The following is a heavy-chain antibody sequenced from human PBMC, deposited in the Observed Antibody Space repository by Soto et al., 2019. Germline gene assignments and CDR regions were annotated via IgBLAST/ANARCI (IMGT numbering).Heavy chain of an antibody. Sequence: ASETLSLTCAVSGGSISSGGYSWSWIRQPPGKGLEWIGYIDHSGSTYYNPSLKSRVTISVDRSKNQFSMKLSSVTAADTAVYYCARVAVYYDSSGYYSNCLDYWGQGTLVTVSS. CDR2: IDHSGST. J-gene: IGHJ4*02. CDR1: GGSISSGGYS. D-gene: IGHD3-22*01. CDR3: ARVAVYYDSSGYYSNCLDY. V-gene: IGHV4-30-2*01.